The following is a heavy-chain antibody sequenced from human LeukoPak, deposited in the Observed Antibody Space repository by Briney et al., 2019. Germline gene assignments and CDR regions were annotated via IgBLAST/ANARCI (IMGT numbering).Heavy chain of an antibody. Sequence: GGSLRLSCAASGFTFSSYSMNWVRQAPGKGLEWVSSITSSGRYIYYADSVKGRFTISRDNAKNSLFLQMNSLRAEDTAVYFCARATWDPNYYYYMDVWGKGTTVTVSS. CDR2: ITSSGRYI. D-gene: IGHD1-26*01. CDR3: ARATWDPNYYYYMDV. J-gene: IGHJ6*03. CDR1: GFTFSSYS. V-gene: IGHV3-21*01.